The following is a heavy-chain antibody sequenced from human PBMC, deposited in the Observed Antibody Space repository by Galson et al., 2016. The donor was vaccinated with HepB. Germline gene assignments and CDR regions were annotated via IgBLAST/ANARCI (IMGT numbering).Heavy chain of an antibody. CDR3: ARHPNGLWFGPD. V-gene: IGHV1-69*01. J-gene: IGHJ4*02. D-gene: IGHD3-10*01. CDR2: IVPMFNIV. CDR1: GGTFITYA. Sequence: SCKASGGTFITYAISWVRQAPGQGLEWMGGIVPMFNIVKYAQKFQGRVTLTADESTSTAYMELSSLRSEDTAMYFCARHPNGLWFGPDWGQGTLVTVSS.